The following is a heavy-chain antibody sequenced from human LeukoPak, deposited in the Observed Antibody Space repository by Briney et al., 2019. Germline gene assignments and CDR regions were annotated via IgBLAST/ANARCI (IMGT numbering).Heavy chain of an antibody. CDR2: ISSNGGST. J-gene: IGHJ4*02. CDR3: ARASPPKRYYDILTGAHFDY. CDR1: GFTFSSYA. D-gene: IGHD3-9*01. Sequence: GGSLRLSCAASGFTFSSYAMHWVRQAPGKGLEYVSAISSNGGSTYYANSVKGRFTISRDNSKNTLYLQMGSPRAEDMAVYYCARASPPKRYYDILTGAHFDYWGQGTLVTVSS. V-gene: IGHV3-64*01.